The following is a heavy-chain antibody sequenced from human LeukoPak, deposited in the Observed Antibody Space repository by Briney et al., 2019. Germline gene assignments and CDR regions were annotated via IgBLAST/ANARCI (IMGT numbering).Heavy chain of an antibody. V-gene: IGHV4-34*01. CDR3: ARGRVWFDP. CDR1: GGSFSGYY. J-gene: IGHJ5*02. CDR2: INHSGST. Sequence: SETLSLTCAVYGGSFSGYYWSWIRQPPGKGLEWIGEINHSGSTNYNSSLKSRVTISVDTSKNQFSLKLSSVTAADTAVYYCARGRVWFDPWGQGTLVTVSS.